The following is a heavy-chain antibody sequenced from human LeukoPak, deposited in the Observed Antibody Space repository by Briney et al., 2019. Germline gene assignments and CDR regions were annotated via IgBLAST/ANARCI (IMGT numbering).Heavy chain of an antibody. J-gene: IGHJ4*02. CDR3: ARGSSASYYNSRFDY. CDR1: GFTFSSYA. Sequence: PGGSLRLSCVASGFTFSSYAVSWVRQAPGKGLEWVSAISGSGGSAYYADSVKGRFTFSRDNSKNTLYLQMSGLRVEDTAVYYCARGSSASYYNSRFDYWGQGTLVTVSS. CDR2: ISGSGGSA. D-gene: IGHD3-10*01. V-gene: IGHV3-23*01.